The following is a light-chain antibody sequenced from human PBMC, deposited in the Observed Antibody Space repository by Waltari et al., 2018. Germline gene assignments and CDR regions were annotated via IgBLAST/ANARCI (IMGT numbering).Light chain of an antibody. CDR1: KLGYKY. CDR2: QDS. J-gene: IGLJ1*01. V-gene: IGLV3-1*01. Sequence: SYDLSQPHSVSVSPGQTASITCSGDKLGYKYVWWYQQKPGQAPVLVLHQDSRRHSGIRGGFSCCSSGTTATRTRSGTQLTEGADDYCETQAWDSTTLYVFGSGTKVTVL. CDR3: QAWDSTTLYV.